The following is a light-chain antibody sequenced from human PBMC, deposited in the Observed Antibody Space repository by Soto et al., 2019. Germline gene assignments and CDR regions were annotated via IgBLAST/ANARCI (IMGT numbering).Light chain of an antibody. CDR2: DAS. CDR1: QSISSW. V-gene: IGKV1-5*01. CDR3: QQYNSPWT. Sequence: DIQMTQSPSTLSASVGDRVTITCRASQSISSWLAWYQQKPGKAPKLLIYDASSLASGVPSRFSGSGSGTEFPLTISSLQPDDFATYYCQQYNSPWTFGQGTKVEIK. J-gene: IGKJ1*01.